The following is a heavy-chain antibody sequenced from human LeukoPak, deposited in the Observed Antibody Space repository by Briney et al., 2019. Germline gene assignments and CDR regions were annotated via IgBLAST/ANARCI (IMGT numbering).Heavy chain of an antibody. D-gene: IGHD6-13*01. CDR1: GFTFSSYA. CDR2: ISSSGGST. CDR3: ARGRSSSSTNWFDP. Sequence: GGSLRLSCAASGFTFSSYAMSWVRQAPGKGLEWVSTISSSGGSTYYADSVKGRFTNSRDNSKNSLYLQMNSLRAEDTAVYYCARGRSSSSTNWFDPWGQGTLVTVSS. J-gene: IGHJ5*02. V-gene: IGHV3-23*01.